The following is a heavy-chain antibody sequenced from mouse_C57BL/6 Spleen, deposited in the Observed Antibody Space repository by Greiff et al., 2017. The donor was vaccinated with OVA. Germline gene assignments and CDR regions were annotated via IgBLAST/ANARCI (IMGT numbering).Heavy chain of an antibody. Sequence: QVQLQQPGAELVKPGASVKLSCKASGYTFTSYWMHWVKQRPGRGLEWIGRIDPNSGGTKYNEKFKSKATLTVNKTANTAYLQYSNLTSEDSAVTYCAKWYIVTAVIGDYAMDYWGQGTSVTVSS. CDR3: AKWYIVTAVIGDYAMDY. J-gene: IGHJ4*01. CDR2: IDPNSGGT. CDR1: GYTFTSYW. V-gene: IGHV1-72*01. D-gene: IGHD1-1*01.